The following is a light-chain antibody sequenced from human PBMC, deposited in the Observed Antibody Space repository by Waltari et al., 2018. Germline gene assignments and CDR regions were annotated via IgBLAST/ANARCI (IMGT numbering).Light chain of an antibody. CDR3: CSYAGSYTSF. Sequence: QSALTPPRPVSGSPGQSVPLSRTGTSSDVGGYNYVFWYHQHPGKAPKLMIYDVSKRPSGVPDRFSGSKSGNTASLTISGLQAEDEADYYCCSYAGSYTSFFGTGTKVTVL. CDR2: DVS. J-gene: IGLJ1*01. CDR1: SSDVGGYNY. V-gene: IGLV2-11*02.